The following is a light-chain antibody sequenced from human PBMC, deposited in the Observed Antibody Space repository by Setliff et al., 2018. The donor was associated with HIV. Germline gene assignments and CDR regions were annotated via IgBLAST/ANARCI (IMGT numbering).Light chain of an antibody. CDR3: GTWDSSLSAVV. CDR2: DNN. J-gene: IGLJ2*01. V-gene: IGLV1-51*01. CDR1: SSNIGNTY. Sequence: VLTQPPSVSAAPGQKVTISCSGSSSNIGNTYVSWYQQLPGTAPKLLIYDNNKRPSGIPDRFSGSKSGTSATLGITGLQTGDEADYFCGTWDSSLSAVVFGGGTKGTVL.